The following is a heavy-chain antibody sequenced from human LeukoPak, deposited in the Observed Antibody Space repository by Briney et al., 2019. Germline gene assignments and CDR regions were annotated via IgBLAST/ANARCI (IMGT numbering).Heavy chain of an antibody. CDR3: AKDPLYLGGFDY. CDR2: ISGSGGST. J-gene: IGHJ4*02. CDR1: GFTFSSYA. D-gene: IGHD2-8*01. V-gene: IGHV3-23*01. Sequence: PGGSLRLSCAASGFTFSSYAMSWVRQAPGKGLEWVSAISGSGGSTYYADSVKGRFTISRDDSKNTLYLQMNSLGAEDTAVYYCAKDPLYLGGFDYWGQGTLVTVSS.